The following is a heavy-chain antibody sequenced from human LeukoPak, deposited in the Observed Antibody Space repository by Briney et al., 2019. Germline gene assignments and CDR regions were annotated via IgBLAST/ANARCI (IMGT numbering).Heavy chain of an antibody. V-gene: IGHV3-48*02. CDR3: ARDGMVRGVPIWDAFDI. D-gene: IGHD3-10*01. CDR1: GFTFSSYS. Sequence: GGSLRLSCAASGFTFSSYSMNWVRQAPGKGLEWVSYISSSSSTIYYADSVKGRFTISRDNAKNSLYLQMNSLRDEDTAVYYCARDGMVRGVPIWDAFDIWGQGTMVTVSS. CDR2: ISSSSSTI. J-gene: IGHJ3*02.